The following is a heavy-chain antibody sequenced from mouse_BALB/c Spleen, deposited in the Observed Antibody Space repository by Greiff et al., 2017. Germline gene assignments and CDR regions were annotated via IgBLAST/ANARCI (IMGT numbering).Heavy chain of an antibody. D-gene: IGHD2-14*01. CDR1: GFNIKDTY. CDR2: IDPANGNT. V-gene: IGHV14-3*02. J-gene: IGHJ3*01. CDR3: ANRPD. Sequence: EVHLVESGAELVKPGASVKLSCTASGFNIKDTYMHWVKQRPEQGLEWIGRIDPANGNTKYDPKFQGKATITADTSSNTAYLQLSSLTSEDTAVYYCANRPDWGQGTLVTVSA.